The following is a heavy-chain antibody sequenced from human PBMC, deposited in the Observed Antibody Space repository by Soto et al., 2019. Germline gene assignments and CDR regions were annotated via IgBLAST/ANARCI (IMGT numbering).Heavy chain of an antibody. CDR3: AKGYSSDY. V-gene: IGHV3-23*01. J-gene: IGHJ4*02. CDR1: GFTFSTYG. CDR2: ISFSGDST. Sequence: EVQLLESGRGLVQPGGSLRLSCAASGFTFSTYGMNWVRQAPGKGLEWVSTISFSGDSTYYADYVKGRFTVSRDNSKNTLYLQMNSLRAEDTAIYYCAKGYSSDYWGQGTLVTVSS. D-gene: IGHD6-13*01.